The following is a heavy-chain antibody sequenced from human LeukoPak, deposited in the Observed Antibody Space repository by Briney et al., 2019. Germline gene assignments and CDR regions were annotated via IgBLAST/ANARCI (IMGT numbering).Heavy chain of an antibody. CDR1: GYSFTSYW. Sequence: GESLKISCKASGYSFTSYWSGWVRQMPGKGLEWMGIIDPSESETRYTPSFQGQVTISVDKSLTTADLQWNSLKASDTAMYYCARQTAMGRSGDYWGQGTLVTVSS. CDR3: ARQTAMGRSGDY. V-gene: IGHV5-51*01. D-gene: IGHD5-18*01. CDR2: IDPSESET. J-gene: IGHJ4*02.